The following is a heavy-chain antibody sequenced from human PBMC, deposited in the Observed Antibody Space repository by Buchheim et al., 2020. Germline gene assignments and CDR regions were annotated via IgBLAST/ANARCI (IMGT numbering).Heavy chain of an antibody. CDR3: ARDLGGYYDFWSGSYGMDV. CDR1: GYLFTTYW. CDR2: IYPGDSDT. J-gene: IGHJ6*02. V-gene: IGHV5-51*01. D-gene: IGHD3-3*01. Sequence: EVQLVQSGAEVKKPGESLKISCKGSGYLFTTYWIDWVRPMPGKGLEWMGIIYPGDSDTRYRPSFQGQVTIPADKSISPPYLQWSSLKASDTAMYYCARDLGGYYDFWSGSYGMDVWGQGTT.